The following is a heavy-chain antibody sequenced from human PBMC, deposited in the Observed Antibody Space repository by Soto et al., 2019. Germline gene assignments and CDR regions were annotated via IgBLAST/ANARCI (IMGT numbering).Heavy chain of an antibody. CDR2: INSDGSST. V-gene: IGHV3-74*01. CDR3: ARDDPQRVIDLDY. CDR1: EFTFSSYW. Sequence: PGGSLRLSCAASEFTFSSYWMHWVRQAPGKGLVWVSRINSDGSSTNYADSVKGRFTVSRDNAENTLYLQMNSLRAEDTAVYYCARDDPQRVIDLDYWGQGALVTVSS. J-gene: IGHJ4*02. D-gene: IGHD4-4*01.